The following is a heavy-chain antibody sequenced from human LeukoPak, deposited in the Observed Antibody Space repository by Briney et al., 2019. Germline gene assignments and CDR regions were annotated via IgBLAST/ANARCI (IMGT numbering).Heavy chain of an antibody. D-gene: IGHD6-13*01. CDR2: IWYDGSNK. Sequence: GGSLRLSCAASGFTFSSYGMHWVRQAPGKGLEWEAVIWYDGSNKYYADSVKGRFSISRDNSKNMLYLQMNSLRAEDTAVYYCAKPTAAGAVLLNFQHWGQGTLVTVSS. CDR1: GFTFSSYG. J-gene: IGHJ1*01. CDR3: AKPTAAGAVLLNFQH. V-gene: IGHV3-33*06.